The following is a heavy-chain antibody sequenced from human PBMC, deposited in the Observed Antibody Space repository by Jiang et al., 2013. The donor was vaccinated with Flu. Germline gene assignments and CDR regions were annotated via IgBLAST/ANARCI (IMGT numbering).Heavy chain of an antibody. CDR1: GDSISNNNW. CDR3: ARDIPMVRGAGV. V-gene: IGHV4-4*02. Sequence: LLKPSGTLSLTCGVSGDSISNNNWWSWVRQPPGKGLEWIGEIYHSGSANYNPSLKSRVSISVDKSRNQFSLKLSSVTAADTAVYYCARDIPMVRGAGVWGQGTQVTVSS. J-gene: IGHJ4*02. CDR2: IYHSGSA. D-gene: IGHD3-10*01.